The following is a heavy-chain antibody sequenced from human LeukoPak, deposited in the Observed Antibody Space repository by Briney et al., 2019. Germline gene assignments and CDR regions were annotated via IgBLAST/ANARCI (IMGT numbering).Heavy chain of an antibody. CDR3: ARLSVWFGELSYYYYGMDV. J-gene: IGHJ6*02. V-gene: IGHV3-7*01. Sequence: GGSLRLSCAASGFTFSSYWMSWVRQAPGQGLEWVANIKQDGSEKYYVDSVKGRFTISRDNAKNSLYLQMNSLRAEDTAVYYCARLSVWFGELSYYYYGMDVWGQGTTVTVSS. CDR2: IKQDGSEK. D-gene: IGHD3-10*01. CDR1: GFTFSSYW.